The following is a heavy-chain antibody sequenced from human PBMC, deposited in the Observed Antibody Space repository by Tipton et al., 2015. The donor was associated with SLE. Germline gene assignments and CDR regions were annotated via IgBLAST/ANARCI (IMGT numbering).Heavy chain of an antibody. Sequence: QSGAEVKKPGESLKISCKGSGYSFTNYWIAWVRQMPGKGLEWMGVIYPDDSDTRYSPSFQGQVTISADKSISSAYLQWSSLKASGAAIYYCAGLAPPLSSRHNWFDPWGQGTLVTVSS. V-gene: IGHV5-51*03. CDR1: GYSFTNYW. CDR2: IYPDDSDT. CDR3: AGLAPPLSSRHNWFDP. J-gene: IGHJ5*02. D-gene: IGHD3-16*02.